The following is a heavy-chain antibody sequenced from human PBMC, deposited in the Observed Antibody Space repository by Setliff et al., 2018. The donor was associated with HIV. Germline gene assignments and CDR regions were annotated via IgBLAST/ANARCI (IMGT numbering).Heavy chain of an antibody. CDR2: IYHNGIT. CDR3: ARGGDYYDSTGARAGFDF. D-gene: IGHD3-22*01. CDR1: GDSVTSRNW. Sequence: TLSLTCAVSGDSVTSRNWWSWVRQAPGKGLDWIGEIYHNGITNYNTSLKSRLIMSLDKSKNEISLKLSSVTAADTAAYYCARGGDYYDSTGARAGFDFWGQGTMVTVSS. J-gene: IGHJ3*01. V-gene: IGHV4-4*02.